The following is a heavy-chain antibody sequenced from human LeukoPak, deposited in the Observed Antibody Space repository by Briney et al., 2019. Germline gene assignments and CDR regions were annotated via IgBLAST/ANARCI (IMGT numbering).Heavy chain of an antibody. D-gene: IGHD3-10*01. CDR2: INPNSGGT. J-gene: IGHJ4*02. V-gene: IGHV1-2*02. CDR1: RYTFTSYY. CDR3: ARDKGEPYYGSGSYIDY. Sequence: ASVKLSCKASRYTFTSYYMHWGRQPPAQGLELIGWINPNSGGTNYAQKFQGRVTMTRDTSIRTAYMELSRLRSDDTAVYYCARDKGEPYYGSGSYIDYWGQGTLVTVSS.